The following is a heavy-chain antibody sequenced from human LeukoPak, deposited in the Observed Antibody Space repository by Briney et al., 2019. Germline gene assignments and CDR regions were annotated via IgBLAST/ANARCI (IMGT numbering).Heavy chain of an antibody. CDR1: GGSISSYY. V-gene: IGHV4-59*01. D-gene: IGHD3-22*01. Sequence: PSETLSLTCTVSGGSISSYYWSWIRQPPGKGLEWIGYIYYSGSTNYNPSLKSRVTISVDTSKNQFSLKLSSVTAADTAVYYCARGGDYYDSSGFAWFDPWGQGTLVTVSS. J-gene: IGHJ5*02. CDR2: IYYSGST. CDR3: ARGGDYYDSSGFAWFDP.